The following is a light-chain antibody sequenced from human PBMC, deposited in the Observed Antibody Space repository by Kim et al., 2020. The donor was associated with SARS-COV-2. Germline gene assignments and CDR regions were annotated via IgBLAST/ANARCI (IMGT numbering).Light chain of an antibody. CDR1: QSVLSSSNNRNY. CDR3: QQYYNTPYS. Sequence: IVMTQSPDSLAVSLGERATINCKSSQSVLSSSNNRNYLAWYQQKPGQPPKLLIYWASTRESGVPDRFSGSGSGTDFTLTISSLQAEDVAVYYCQQYYNTPYSFGQGTKLEI. V-gene: IGKV4-1*01. CDR2: WAS. J-gene: IGKJ2*03.